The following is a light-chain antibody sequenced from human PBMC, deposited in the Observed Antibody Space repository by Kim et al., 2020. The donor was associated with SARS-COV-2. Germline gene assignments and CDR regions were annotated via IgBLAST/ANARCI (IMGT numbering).Light chain of an antibody. J-gene: IGLJ1*01. CDR1: SSDIGHAND. CDR2: NVP. V-gene: IGLV2-14*04. Sequence: GQATTIPCPGSSSDIGHANDVSWYQQSPGKAPKLMIFNVPQRPSGISNRFSGSKSGDTASLTISGLQAEDEADYYCSSYTTSASYVFGTGTKVTVL. CDR3: SSYTTSASYV.